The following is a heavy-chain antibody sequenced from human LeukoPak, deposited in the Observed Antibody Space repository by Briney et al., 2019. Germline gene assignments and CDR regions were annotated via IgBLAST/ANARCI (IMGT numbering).Heavy chain of an antibody. Sequence: ASVKVSCKASGYTFTSYYMHWVRQAPGQGLEWMGIINPSGGSTSYAQKFQGRVTITRNTSISTAYMELSSLRSEDTAVYYCARGRSWYDFDYWGQGTLVTVSS. J-gene: IGHJ4*02. CDR1: GYTFTSYY. CDR3: ARGRSWYDFDY. V-gene: IGHV1-46*01. CDR2: INPSGGST. D-gene: IGHD2-15*01.